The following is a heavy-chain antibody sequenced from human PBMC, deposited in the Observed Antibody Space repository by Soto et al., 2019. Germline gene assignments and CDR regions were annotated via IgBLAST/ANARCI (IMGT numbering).Heavy chain of an antibody. CDR2: IYPGDSDT. V-gene: IGHV5-51*01. D-gene: IGHD6-6*01. CDR1: GYSFTSYW. Sequence: PGESLKISCKGPGYSFTSYWIGWVRQMPGKGLEWMGIIYPGDSDTRYSPSFQGQVTISADRSISTAYLQWSSLKASDTAMYYCATFGRGEYSSSGGYYYYGMDVWGQGTTVTVSS. CDR3: ATFGRGEYSSSGGYYYYGMDV. J-gene: IGHJ6*02.